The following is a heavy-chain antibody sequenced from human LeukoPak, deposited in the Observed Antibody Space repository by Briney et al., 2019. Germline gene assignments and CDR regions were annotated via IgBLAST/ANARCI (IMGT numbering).Heavy chain of an antibody. D-gene: IGHD2-15*01. V-gene: IGHV3-23*01. Sequence: GGSLRLSCAASGFTFSSYAMSWVRQAPGKGLEWVSAISGSGDSTNYADSVKGRFTISRDNSKNTLYLQMNSLRAEDTAVYYCAKAGAVVVVVAKFFVYWGQGTLVTVSS. CDR2: ISGSGDST. CDR3: AKAGAVVVVVAKFFVY. J-gene: IGHJ4*02. CDR1: GFTFSSYA.